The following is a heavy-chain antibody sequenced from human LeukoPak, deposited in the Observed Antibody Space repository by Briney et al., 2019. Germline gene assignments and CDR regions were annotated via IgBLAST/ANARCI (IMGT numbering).Heavy chain of an antibody. V-gene: IGHV1-2*06. CDR3: ARGGGDSAHYYGMDV. Sequence: GASVKVCCKASGGTFTSYAISWVRQAPGQGLEWMGRINPNSGGTNYAQKFQGRVTMTRDTSISTAYMELSRLRSDDTAVYYCARGGGDSAHYYGMDVWGQGTTVTVSS. CDR2: INPNSGGT. CDR1: GGTFTSYA. D-gene: IGHD2-21*02. J-gene: IGHJ6*02.